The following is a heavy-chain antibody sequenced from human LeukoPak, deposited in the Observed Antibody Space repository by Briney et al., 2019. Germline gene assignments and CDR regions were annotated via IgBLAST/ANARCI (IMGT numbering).Heavy chain of an antibody. V-gene: IGHV1-46*03. J-gene: IGHJ6*03. CDR1: GYTFTSYY. CDR3: AIQGLLGAKDPDRRYCSSTSCYRGPYYYYYYMDV. D-gene: IGHD2-2*02. CDR2: INPSGGST. Sequence: ASVKVSCKASGYTFTSYYMHWVRLAPGQGLEWMGIINPSGGSTSYAQKFQGRVTMTRDTSTSTVYMELSSLRSEDTAVYYCAIQGLLGAKDPDRRYCSSTSCYRGPYYYYYYMDVWGKGTTVTVSS.